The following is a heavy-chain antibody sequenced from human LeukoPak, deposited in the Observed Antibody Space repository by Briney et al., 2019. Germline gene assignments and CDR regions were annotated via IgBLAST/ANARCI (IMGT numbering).Heavy chain of an antibody. D-gene: IGHD2-2*01. V-gene: IGHV4-4*07. CDR2: IYTSGST. Sequence: SETLSLTCTVSGGSVSSYYWSWIRQPAGKGLEWIGRIYTSGSTNYNPSLKSRVTISVDTSKNQFSLKLSSVTAADTAVYYCARGGGRYCSSTSCYRAHFDYWGQGTLVTVSS. J-gene: IGHJ4*02. CDR3: ARGGGRYCSSTSCYRAHFDY. CDR1: GGSVSSYY.